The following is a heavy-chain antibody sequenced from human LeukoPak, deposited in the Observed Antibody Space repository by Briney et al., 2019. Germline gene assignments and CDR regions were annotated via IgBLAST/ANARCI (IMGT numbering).Heavy chain of an antibody. J-gene: IGHJ4*02. D-gene: IGHD5-12*01. Sequence: SQTLSRTCAISGDRGSSNSAAWNWIRQSPSRGLEWLGRTYYRSKWYNDYAVSVKSRITINPDTSKNQFSLQLNSVTPEDTAVYYCARDSGYVGPYFDYWGQGTLVTVSS. V-gene: IGHV6-1*01. CDR1: GDRGSSNSAA. CDR3: ARDSGYVGPYFDY. CDR2: TYYRSKWYN.